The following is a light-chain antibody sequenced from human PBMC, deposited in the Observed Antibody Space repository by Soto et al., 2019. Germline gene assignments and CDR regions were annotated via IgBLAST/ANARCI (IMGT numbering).Light chain of an antibody. CDR2: DVS. CDR3: CSYAGSYTDV. Sequence: QSALTQPRSVSGSPGQSVTISCTGTSSDVGGYNYVSWYQQHPGKAPKLMIYDVSKRPSGVPDRFSGSKSGNTASLTISGRQADDEADYYCCSYAGSYTDVFGTGTKVTVL. CDR1: SSDVGGYNY. V-gene: IGLV2-11*01. J-gene: IGLJ1*01.